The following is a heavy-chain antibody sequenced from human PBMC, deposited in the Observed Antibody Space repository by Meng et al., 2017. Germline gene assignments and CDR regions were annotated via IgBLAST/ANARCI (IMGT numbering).Heavy chain of an antibody. Sequence: QLQHAGPVLMKASHTLSLTCALSGDTVSSDSAAWNWIRQSPSRGLEWLGRTYYRYKWYNDSAVSVNSRLIINPDTSKNHFSLQLNSVTPEDTAVYYCASGWSMFQTWGQGTLVTVSS. V-gene: IGHV6-1*01. J-gene: IGHJ4*02. D-gene: IGHD3-10*02. CDR2: TYYRYKWYN. CDR1: GDTVSSDSAA. CDR3: ASGWSMFQT.